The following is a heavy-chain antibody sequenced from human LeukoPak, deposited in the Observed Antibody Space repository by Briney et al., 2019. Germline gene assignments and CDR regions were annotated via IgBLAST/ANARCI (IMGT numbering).Heavy chain of an antibody. D-gene: IGHD3-10*01. J-gene: IGHJ4*02. Sequence: ASVKVSCKASGYTFTSYYMHWVRQAPGQGLEWMGIINPSSGTASYAQKFQGRVTMTRDTSTSTAYVELSSRRSEDTAVYYWARENKGFGDWGQGTLVTVSS. CDR1: GYTFTSYY. V-gene: IGHV1-46*01. CDR2: INPSSGTA. CDR3: ARENKGFGD.